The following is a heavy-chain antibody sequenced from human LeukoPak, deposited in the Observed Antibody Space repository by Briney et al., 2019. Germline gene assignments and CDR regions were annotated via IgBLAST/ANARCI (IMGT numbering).Heavy chain of an antibody. CDR2: INPNSGGT. D-gene: IGHD3-16*02. J-gene: IGHJ6*03. CDR3: ARAHYDYVWGSYRYTPNSLSYYMDV. CDR1: GYTFTGYY. V-gene: IGHV1-2*02. Sequence: ASVKVSCKASGYTFTGYYMHWVRQAPGQGLEWMGWINPNSGGTNYAQKFQGRVTMTRDTSISTAYMELSRLRSDDTAVYYCARAHYDYVWGSYRYTPNSLSYYMDVWGKGTTVTVSS.